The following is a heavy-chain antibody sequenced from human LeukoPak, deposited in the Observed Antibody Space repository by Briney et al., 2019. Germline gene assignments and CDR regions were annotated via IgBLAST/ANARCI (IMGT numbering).Heavy chain of an antibody. CDR2: IYSGGST. CDR1: GFTFSSYS. CDR3: ARDYGENDAFDI. V-gene: IGHV3-66*01. J-gene: IGHJ3*02. D-gene: IGHD4-17*01. Sequence: GGSLRLSCAASGFTFSSYSMNWVRQAPGKGLEWVSVIYSGGSTYYADSVKGRFTISRDNSKNTLYLQMNSLRAEDTAVYYCARDYGENDAFDIWGQGTMVTVSS.